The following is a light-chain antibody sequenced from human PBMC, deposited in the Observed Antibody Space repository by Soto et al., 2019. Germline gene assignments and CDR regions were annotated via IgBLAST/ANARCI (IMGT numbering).Light chain of an antibody. CDR3: QQRSNWPPIP. CDR1: QSVSSY. CDR2: DAS. J-gene: IGKJ5*01. V-gene: IGKV3-11*01. Sequence: EIVLTLSPATLSLSKGERATLSCRTSQSVSSYLAWYQQKPGQAPRLLIYDASNRATGIPARFSGSGSGTDFTLTISSLEPEDFVVYYCQQRSNWPPIPFGQGTRLEIK.